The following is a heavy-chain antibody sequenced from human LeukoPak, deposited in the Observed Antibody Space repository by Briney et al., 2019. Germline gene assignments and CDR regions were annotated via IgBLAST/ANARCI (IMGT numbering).Heavy chain of an antibody. CDR1: GGSFSGYY. Sequence: SETLSLTCAVYGGSFSGYYWSWIRQPPGKGLEWIGEINHSGSTNYNPSLKSRGTISVDTSKNQFSLKLSSVPAADTAVYYCARGPAPYGMDVWGKGTTVTVSS. V-gene: IGHV4-34*01. CDR3: ARGPAPYGMDV. D-gene: IGHD6-25*01. CDR2: INHSGST. J-gene: IGHJ6*04.